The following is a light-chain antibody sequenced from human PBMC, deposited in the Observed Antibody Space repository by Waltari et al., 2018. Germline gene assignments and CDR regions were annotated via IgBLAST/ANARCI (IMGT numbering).Light chain of an antibody. V-gene: IGKV1-39*01. Sequence: DIQMTQSPSSLSASVGDRVTIPCRTSQSISTYLNWYQQKPGTAPKLLIYASSRLQSGVPSRLSGSGSGTDFTLTISSLQPEDFATYYCQQSYTTPYTFGQGTKLQIK. CDR1: QSISTY. J-gene: IGKJ2*01. CDR3: QQSYTTPYT. CDR2: ASS.